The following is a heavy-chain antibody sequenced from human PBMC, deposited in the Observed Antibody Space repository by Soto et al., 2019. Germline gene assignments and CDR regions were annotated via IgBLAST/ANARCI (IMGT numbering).Heavy chain of an antibody. Sequence: ASETLSLTCTVSGGSISSGGYYWSWIRQHPGKCLEWIGYIYYSGSTYYNPSLKSRVTISVDTSKNQFSLKLSSVTAADTAVYYCASSYGDSMVDYWGQGTLVTVYS. V-gene: IGHV4-31*03. CDR3: ASSYGDSMVDY. CDR1: GGSISSGGYY. J-gene: IGHJ4*02. D-gene: IGHD4-17*01. CDR2: IYYSGST.